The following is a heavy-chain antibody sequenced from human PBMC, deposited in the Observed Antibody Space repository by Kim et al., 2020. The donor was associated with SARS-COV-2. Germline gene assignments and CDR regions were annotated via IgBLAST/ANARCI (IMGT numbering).Heavy chain of an antibody. CDR1: GYTLTELS. V-gene: IGHV1-24*01. CDR2: FDPEDGET. Sequence: ASVKVSCKVSGYTLTELSMHWVRQAPGKGLEWMGGFDPEDGETIYAQKFQGRVTITEDTSTDTAYMELSSLRSEDTAVYYCATFPPVAGVYFDYWGQGTLVTVSS. D-gene: IGHD6-19*01. J-gene: IGHJ4*02. CDR3: ATFPPVAGVYFDY.